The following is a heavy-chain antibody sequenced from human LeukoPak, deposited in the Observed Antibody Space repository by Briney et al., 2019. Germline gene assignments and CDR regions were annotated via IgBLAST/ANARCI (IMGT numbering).Heavy chain of an antibody. CDR2: INWNGGST. CDR3: ARSPKSGYSFDL. J-gene: IGHJ2*01. CDR1: GFTFDDYG. D-gene: IGHD3-3*01. Sequence: PGGSLRLSCAASGFTFDDYGMSWVRQAPGKGLEWVSGINWNGGSTGYADSVKGRFTIPRDNAKNSLYLQMNSLRAEDTALYYCARSPKSGYSFDLWGRGTLVTVSS. V-gene: IGHV3-20*04.